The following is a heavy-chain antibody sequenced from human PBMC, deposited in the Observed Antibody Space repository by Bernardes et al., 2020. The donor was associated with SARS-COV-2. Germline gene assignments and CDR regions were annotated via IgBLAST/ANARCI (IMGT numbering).Heavy chain of an antibody. CDR2: IIPIFGTA. CDR1: GGTFSSYA. V-gene: IGHV1-69*13. Sequence: SVKVSCKASGGTFSSYAISWVRQAPGQGLEWMGGIIPIFGTANYAQKFQGRVTITADESTSTAYMELSSLRSEDTAVYYCARVVLGCSGGSCYHPYYFDYWGQGTTVTVSS. J-gene: IGHJ4*02. D-gene: IGHD2-15*01. CDR3: ARVVLGCSGGSCYHPYYFDY.